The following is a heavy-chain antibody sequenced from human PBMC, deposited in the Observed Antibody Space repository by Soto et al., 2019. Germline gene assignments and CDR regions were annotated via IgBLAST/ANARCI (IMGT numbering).Heavy chain of an antibody. D-gene: IGHD3-16*01. CDR2: VSQGGTEGYMTEGETT. CDR1: GVSIDNFF. V-gene: IGHV4-59*01. J-gene: IGHJ5*02. Sequence: QVQLQEWGRGLLRPSETLLVTYTVSGVSIDNFFWSWIRQTPGKGLKWIGYVSQGGTEGYMTEGETTAYIPTLDSRVTISLDLRKNQFSLRLTSVPAADTAVYYCARDRGGITASSKPLGELFDPWGQGTLVTVSS. CDR3: ARDRGGITASSKPLGELFDP.